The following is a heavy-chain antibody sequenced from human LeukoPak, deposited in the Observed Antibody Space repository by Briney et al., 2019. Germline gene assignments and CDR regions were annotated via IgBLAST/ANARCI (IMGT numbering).Heavy chain of an antibody. D-gene: IGHD5-18*01. CDR1: GYTFTSYE. CDR3: ARRARDTALFDP. V-gene: IGHV1-8*01. Sequence: AASVKVSCKASGYTFTSYEINWVRQATGQGLEWMGWMNPNSGNTGYAQKFQGRVTMTRNTSISTAYMELSSLRSEDTAVYYCARRARDTALFDPWGQGTLVTVSS. CDR2: MNPNSGNT. J-gene: IGHJ5*02.